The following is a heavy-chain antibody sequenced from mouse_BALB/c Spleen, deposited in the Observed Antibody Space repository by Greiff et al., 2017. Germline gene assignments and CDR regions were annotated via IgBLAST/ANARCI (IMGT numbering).Heavy chain of an antibody. Sequence: VQVQPSGPSLVQPSQSLSITCTVSGFSLTSYGVNWVRQSPGKGLEWLGVIWRGGSTDYNAAFMSRLSITKDNSKSQVFFKMNSLQADDTAIYYCAKTTATGAMDYWGQGTSVTVSS. CDR1: GFSLTSYG. CDR3: AKTTATGAMDY. V-gene: IGHV2-5-1*01. J-gene: IGHJ4*01. CDR2: IWRGGST. D-gene: IGHD1-2*01.